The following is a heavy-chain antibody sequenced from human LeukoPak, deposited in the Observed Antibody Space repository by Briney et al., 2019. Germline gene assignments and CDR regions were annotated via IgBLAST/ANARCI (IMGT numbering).Heavy chain of an antibody. V-gene: IGHV1-69*06. Sequence: GASVKVSCKASGGTFSSYAISWVRQAPGQGLEWMGGIIPIFGTANYAQKFQGRVTITADKSTSTAYMELSSLRSEDTAVYYCARDRGYGSGSYPGWYYYMDVWGKGTTVTVSS. CDR2: IIPIFGTA. J-gene: IGHJ6*03. CDR1: GGTFSSYA. D-gene: IGHD3-10*01. CDR3: ARDRGYGSGSYPGWYYYMDV.